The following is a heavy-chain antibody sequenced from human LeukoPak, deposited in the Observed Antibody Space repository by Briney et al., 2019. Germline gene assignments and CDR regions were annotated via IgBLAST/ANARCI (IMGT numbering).Heavy chain of an antibody. V-gene: IGHV4-38-2*01. CDR1: GYSISSGYY. Sequence: SETLSLTCAVSGYSISSGYYWGCIRQPPGKGLGWIGSIYHSGSTYYNPSLKSRVTISVDTSKNQFSLKLSSETAADTAVYYCARHISGYYYEDYWGQGTLVTVSS. J-gene: IGHJ4*02. D-gene: IGHD3-22*01. CDR2: IYHSGST. CDR3: ARHISGYYYEDY.